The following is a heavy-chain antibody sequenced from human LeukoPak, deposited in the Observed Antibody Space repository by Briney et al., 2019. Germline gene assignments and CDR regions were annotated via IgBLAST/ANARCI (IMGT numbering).Heavy chain of an antibody. CDR3: ARRGGYSSPLGV. V-gene: IGHV4-59*08. J-gene: IGHJ6*02. CDR1: GGSISSYY. D-gene: IGHD6-13*01. CDR2: ISYSGNT. Sequence: SETLSLTCTVSGGSISSYYWSWIRQPPGRRLEWNGYISYSGNTNYNPSLQSRVTISVDTSKNQFSLKLNSVTAADTAVYYCARRGGYSSPLGVWGQGTTVTVSS.